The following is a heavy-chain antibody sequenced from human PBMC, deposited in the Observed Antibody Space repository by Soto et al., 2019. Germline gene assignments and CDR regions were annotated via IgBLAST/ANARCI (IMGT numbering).Heavy chain of an antibody. Sequence: QVQLQESGPGLVKPSQTLSLTCTVSGGSISSGDYYWSWIRQHPGKGLEWIGYIYYSGSTYYNPSLKRRVTISVDTSKNQFSLTLSSVTAADTAVYYCATYGSGSYKPTTFDYWGQGTLVTVSS. CDR2: IYYSGST. D-gene: IGHD3-10*01. CDR3: ATYGSGSYKPTTFDY. J-gene: IGHJ4*02. CDR1: GGSISSGDYY. V-gene: IGHV4-31*03.